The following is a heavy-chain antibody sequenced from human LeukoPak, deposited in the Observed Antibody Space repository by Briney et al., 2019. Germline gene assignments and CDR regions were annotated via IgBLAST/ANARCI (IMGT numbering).Heavy chain of an antibody. D-gene: IGHD6-19*01. CDR2: IYYSGST. Sequence: SETLSLTCSVSGGSISSYYWSWIRQPPEKGLEWIGYIYYSGSTNYNPSLKSRVTMSVDTSKNQFSLKLTSVTAADTAVYYCARLRPVAGYDAFDIWGHGTMVTVSS. V-gene: IGHV4-59*08. CDR3: ARLRPVAGYDAFDI. CDR1: GGSISSYY. J-gene: IGHJ3*02.